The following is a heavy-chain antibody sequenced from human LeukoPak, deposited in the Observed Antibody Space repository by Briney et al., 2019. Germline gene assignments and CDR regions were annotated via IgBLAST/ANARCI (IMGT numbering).Heavy chain of an antibody. Sequence: GGSLRLSCAASGFTFNSYSMSWVRQAPGKGLEWVSVIYSGGSTYYADSVKGRFTISRDNSKNTLYLQMNSLRAEDTAVYYCASLSSSSDYWGQGTLVTVSS. CDR1: GFTFNSYS. D-gene: IGHD6-13*01. V-gene: IGHV3-53*01. CDR3: ASLSSSSDY. CDR2: IYSGGST. J-gene: IGHJ4*02.